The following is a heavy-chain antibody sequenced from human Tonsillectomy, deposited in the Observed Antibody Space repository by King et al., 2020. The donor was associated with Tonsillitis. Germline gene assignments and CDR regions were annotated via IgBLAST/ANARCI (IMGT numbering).Heavy chain of an antibody. CDR2: ISYDGSNK. CDR3: AKQYSGYAKY. V-gene: IGHV3-30*18. D-gene: IGHD5-12*01. CDR1: GFTFSSYG. Sequence: VQLAESGGGVVQPGRSLRLSCAASGFTFSSYGMHWVRQAPGKGLEWVAVISYDGSNKYYADSVKGRFTISRDNSKNTLYLQMNSLRAEDTAVYYCAKQYSGYAKYWGQGTLVTVSS. J-gene: IGHJ4*02.